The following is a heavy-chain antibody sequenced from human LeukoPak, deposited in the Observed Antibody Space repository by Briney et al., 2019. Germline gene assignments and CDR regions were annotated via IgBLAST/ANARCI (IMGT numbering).Heavy chain of an antibody. CDR2: IYHSGST. CDR3: ARDYYDSSGYYRAEYFQH. Sequence: SETLSLTCTVSGYSISSGYHWGWLRQPPGKGLEWIGSIYHSGSTYYNPSLKSRVTISVDTSKNQFSLKLSSVTAADTAVYYCARDYYDSSGYYRAEYFQHWGQGTLVTVSS. D-gene: IGHD3-22*01. CDR1: GYSISSGYH. J-gene: IGHJ1*01. V-gene: IGHV4-38-2*02.